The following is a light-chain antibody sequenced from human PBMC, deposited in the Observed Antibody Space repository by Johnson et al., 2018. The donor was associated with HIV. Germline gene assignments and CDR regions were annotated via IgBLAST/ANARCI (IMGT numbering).Light chain of an antibody. CDR2: EKI. CDR3: RTWDSSLRAYV. Sequence: HSVLTQPPSVSAATGQKVTISWYRSSSKIGNNYVSWYQKLPGKSPKLLISEKITRPSGIPNRFSSSNSGPSAIVEINGLHSSDEADYYYRTWDSSLRAYVFGTCTKVTVL. CDR1: SSKIGNNY. J-gene: IGLJ1*01. V-gene: IGLV1-51*02.